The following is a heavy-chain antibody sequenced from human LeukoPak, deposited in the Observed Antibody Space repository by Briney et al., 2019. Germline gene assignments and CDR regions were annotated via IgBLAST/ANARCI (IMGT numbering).Heavy chain of an antibody. CDR3: ARAGSSSWYGVWFDP. CDR2: TNFDGSST. Sequence: GGSLRLSCAASGFTFSNYWMHWVRQVPGKGLVWVSRTNFDGSSTSYADSVKGRFTISRNNAKNSLYLQVNSLRADDTAVYYCARAGSSSWYGVWFDPWGQGTLVTVSS. CDR1: GFTFSNYW. V-gene: IGHV3-74*01. J-gene: IGHJ5*02. D-gene: IGHD6-13*01.